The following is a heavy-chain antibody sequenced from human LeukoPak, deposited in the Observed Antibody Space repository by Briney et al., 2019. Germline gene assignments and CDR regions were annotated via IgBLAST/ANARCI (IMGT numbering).Heavy chain of an antibody. D-gene: IGHD6-19*01. CDR1: GGSISSYY. CDR2: IYYSGST. V-gene: IGHV4-59*01. Sequence: SETLSLTCTVSGGSISSYYWSWIRQPPGKGLEWIGYIYYSGSTNYNPSLKSRVTISVDTSKNQLSLKLSSVTAADTAVYYCANTAVAGRIGWFDPWGQGTLVTVSS. J-gene: IGHJ5*02. CDR3: ANTAVAGRIGWFDP.